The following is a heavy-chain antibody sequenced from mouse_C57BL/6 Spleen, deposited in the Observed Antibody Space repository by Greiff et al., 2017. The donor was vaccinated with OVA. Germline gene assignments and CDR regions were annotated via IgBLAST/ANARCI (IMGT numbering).Heavy chain of an antibody. CDR3: ARYYDPYAMDY. J-gene: IGHJ4*01. CDR1: GFTFTDYY. D-gene: IGHD2-3*01. Sequence: EVKLMESGGGLVQPGGSLSLSCAASGFTFTDYYMSWVRQPPGKALEWLGFIRNKANGYTTEYSASVKGRFTISRDNSQSILYLQMNALRAEDSATYYCARYYDPYAMDYWGQGTSVTVSS. V-gene: IGHV7-3*01. CDR2: IRNKANGYTT.